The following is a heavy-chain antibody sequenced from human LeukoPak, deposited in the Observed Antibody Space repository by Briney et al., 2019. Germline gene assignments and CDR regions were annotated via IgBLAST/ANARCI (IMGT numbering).Heavy chain of an antibody. CDR3: AKDPMTTVVSYYFDY. CDR1: GFTFSSYA. D-gene: IGHD4-23*01. V-gene: IGHV3-30-3*01. CDR2: ISYDGSNK. J-gene: IGHJ4*02. Sequence: GGSLRLSCAASGFTFSSYAMHWVRQAPGKGLEWVAVISYDGSNKYYADSVKGRFTISRDNAKNTLYLQMNSLRAEDTAVYYCAKDPMTTVVSYYFDYWGQGTLVTVSS.